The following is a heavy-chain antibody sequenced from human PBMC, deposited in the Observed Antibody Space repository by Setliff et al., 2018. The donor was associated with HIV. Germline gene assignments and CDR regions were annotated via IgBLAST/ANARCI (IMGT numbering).Heavy chain of an antibody. J-gene: IGHJ3*02. CDR3: ASRVYYYDAFDI. CDR1: GGSITRTPYY. CDR2: IHHSGTA. V-gene: IGHV4-39*01. Sequence: PSETLSLTCTVSGGSITRTPYYWGWIRQPPGKGREWIGSIHHSGTAYDNPSLKSRVAISIDTSKNQFSLNLTSVTAADTAVYYCASRVYYYDAFDIWGQGTMVTVSS. D-gene: IGHD3-22*01.